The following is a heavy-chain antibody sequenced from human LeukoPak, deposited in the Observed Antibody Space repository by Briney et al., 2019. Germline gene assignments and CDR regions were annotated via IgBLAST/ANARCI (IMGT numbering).Heavy chain of an antibody. J-gene: IGHJ4*02. CDR2: IYYSGST. V-gene: IGHV4-61*08. Sequence: SETLSLTCTVSGGSISSGGYYWSWIRQHPGKGLEWIGYIYYSGSTTYNPSLKSRVTISVDTSKNQFSLRLRSVTAADTALYYCARGYAYGDTGSFDYWGQGALVTVSS. CDR1: GGSISSGGYY. CDR3: ARGYAYGDTGSFDY. D-gene: IGHD4-17*01.